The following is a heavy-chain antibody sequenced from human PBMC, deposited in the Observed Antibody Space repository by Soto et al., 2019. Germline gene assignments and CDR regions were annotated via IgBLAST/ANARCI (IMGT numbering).Heavy chain of an antibody. D-gene: IGHD2-2*01. CDR2: ISGSGGST. J-gene: IGHJ5*02. CDR3: ATNGVVPAAMRRTRLNWFDP. V-gene: IGHV3-23*01. Sequence: EVQLLESGGGLVQPGGSLRLSCAASGFTFSSYAMSWVRQAPGKGLEWVSVISGSGGSTYYADSVKGRFTISRDNSKNTLYLQMNSLRAEDTAVYYCATNGVVPAAMRRTRLNWFDPWGQGTLVTVSS. CDR1: GFTFSSYA.